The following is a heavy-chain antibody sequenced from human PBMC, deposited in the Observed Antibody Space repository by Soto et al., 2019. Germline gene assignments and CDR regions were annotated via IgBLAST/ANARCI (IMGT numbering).Heavy chain of an antibody. Sequence: GGSLRLSCAASGFTFSSYAMSWVRQAPGKGLEWVSAISGSGGSTYYADSVKGRFTISRDNSKNTLYLQMNSLRAEDTAVYYCAKGSFPHSSRGYYFDSWGQGTMVTVSS. D-gene: IGHD6-13*01. CDR3: AKGSFPHSSRGYYFDS. V-gene: IGHV3-23*01. CDR2: ISGSGGST. CDR1: GFTFSSYA. J-gene: IGHJ4*02.